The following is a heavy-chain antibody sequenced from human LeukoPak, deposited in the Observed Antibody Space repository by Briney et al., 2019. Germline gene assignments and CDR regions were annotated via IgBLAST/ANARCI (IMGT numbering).Heavy chain of an antibody. V-gene: IGHV1-2*02. Sequence: ASVKVSCKTSEYTFTGYYMHWVRLAPGQGLEWMGWINPNSGATDYAQKFQDRVTMTRDTSINTAYMELSILRSNDTAVYYCARGFGSRGIDYWGQGTLVTVCS. CDR3: ARGFGSRGIDY. J-gene: IGHJ4*02. CDR1: EYTFTGYY. CDR2: INPNSGAT. D-gene: IGHD2-2*01.